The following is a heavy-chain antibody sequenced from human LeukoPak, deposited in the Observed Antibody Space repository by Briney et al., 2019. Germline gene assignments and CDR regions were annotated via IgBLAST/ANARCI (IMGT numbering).Heavy chain of an antibody. D-gene: IGHD3-9*01. CDR1: GASIISANYY. CDR3: ARVRYFDWLPNPYWYFDL. J-gene: IGHJ2*01. Sequence: NPSETLSLTCTVSGASIISANYYWNWIRQPPGKGLEWIGNIYYSGSTHSNPSLKSRVTISVDTSKNQFSLKLSSVTAADTAVYYCARVRYFDWLPNPYWYFDLWGRGTLVTVSS. V-gene: IGHV4-39*07. CDR2: IYYSGST.